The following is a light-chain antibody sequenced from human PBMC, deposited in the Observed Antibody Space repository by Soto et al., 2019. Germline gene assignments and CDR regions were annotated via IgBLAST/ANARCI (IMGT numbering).Light chain of an antibody. Sequence: QSALTQPPSASGSPGQSVTISCTGTSSDVGGYNYVSWYQQHPGKAPKLMLDEVSKRPSGVPDRFSGSKSGNTASLTVSGLQAEDEDDYYCSSYAGSKNFGVFGGGTKLTVL. J-gene: IGLJ2*01. CDR1: SSDVGGYNY. CDR2: EVS. V-gene: IGLV2-8*01. CDR3: SSYAGSKNFGV.